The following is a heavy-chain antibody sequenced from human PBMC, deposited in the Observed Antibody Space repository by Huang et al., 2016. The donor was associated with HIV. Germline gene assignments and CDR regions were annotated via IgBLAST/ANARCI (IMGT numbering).Heavy chain of an antibody. CDR2: IYYSGST. CDR3: ARHASWMGSGNNWFDP. J-gene: IGHJ5*02. CDR1: GGSISSSSYY. Sequence: QLQLQESGPGLVKPSETLSLTCTVSGGSISSSSYYWGWIRQPPGKGLEGIGSIYYSGSTYYNPSLKSRVTISVDTSKNQFSLKLSSVTAADTAVYYCARHASWMGSGNNWFDPWGQGTLVTVSS. D-gene: IGHD3-10*01. V-gene: IGHV4-39*01.